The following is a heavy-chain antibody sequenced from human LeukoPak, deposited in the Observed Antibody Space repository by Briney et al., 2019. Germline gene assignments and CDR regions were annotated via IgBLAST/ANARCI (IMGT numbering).Heavy chain of an antibody. J-gene: IGHJ6*03. D-gene: IGHD6-13*01. CDR2: INPDSGGT. Sequence: ASVKVSCKASGYTFIGYYMHWVRQAPGQGLEWMGWINPDSGGTNYAQNFQGRVTMTRDTSISTAYMELSRLRSDDTAVYYCARSIYSSSWYYQSDYYYFMDVWGKGTTVTVSS. V-gene: IGHV1-2*02. CDR1: GYTFIGYY. CDR3: ARSIYSSSWYYQSDYYYFMDV.